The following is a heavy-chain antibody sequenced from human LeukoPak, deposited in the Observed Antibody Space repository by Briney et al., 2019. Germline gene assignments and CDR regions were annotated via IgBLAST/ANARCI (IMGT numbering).Heavy chain of an antibody. CDR1: GFTFSSYE. D-gene: IGHD2/OR15-2a*01. CDR2: ISSSSDYI. J-gene: IGHJ5*02. CDR3: ARGKTSQNIVTRKTYNWFDP. V-gene: IGHV3-21*01. Sequence: GGSLRLSCTASGFTFSSYEMNWVRQAPGKGLEWVSSISSSSDYIYYADSVKGRFTISRDNAKNSLYLQMKSLRAEDTAVYYCARGKTSQNIVTRKTYNWFDPWGQGTLVTVSS.